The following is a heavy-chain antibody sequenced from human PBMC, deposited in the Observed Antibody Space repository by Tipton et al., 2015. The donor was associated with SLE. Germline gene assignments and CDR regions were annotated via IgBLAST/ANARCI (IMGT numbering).Heavy chain of an antibody. CDR3: ARHVNYYDSSGYYYGFDY. CDR2: IDPSDSYT. CDR1: GYSFTSYW. V-gene: IGHV5-10-1*01. Sequence: VQLVQSGAEVKKPGESLRISCKGSGYSFTSYWISWVRQMPGKGLEWMGRIDPSDSYTNYSPSFQGHVTISADKSISTAYLQWSSLKASDTAMYYCARHVNYYDSSGYYYGFDYWGQGTLVTVSS. J-gene: IGHJ4*02. D-gene: IGHD3-22*01.